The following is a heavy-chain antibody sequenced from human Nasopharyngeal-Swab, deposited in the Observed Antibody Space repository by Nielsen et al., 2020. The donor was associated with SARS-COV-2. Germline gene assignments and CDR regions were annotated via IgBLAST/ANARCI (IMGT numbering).Heavy chain of an antibody. CDR1: GYTFTSYD. CDR3: ARGPGCSSTSCPSGWNY. CDR2: MNPNSGNT. V-gene: IGHV1-8*01. Sequence: SVKVSCKASGYTFTSYDINWVRQATGQGIEWMGWMNPNSGNTGYAQKFQGRVTMTRNTSISTAYMELSSLRSEDTAVYYCARGPGCSSTSCPSGWNYWGQGTLVTVSS. J-gene: IGHJ4*02. D-gene: IGHD2-2*01.